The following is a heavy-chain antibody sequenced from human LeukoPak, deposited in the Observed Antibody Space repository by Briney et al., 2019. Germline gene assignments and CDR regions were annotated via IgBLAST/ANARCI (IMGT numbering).Heavy chain of an antibody. Sequence: GGSLRLSCAASGFTFSSYGMHWVRQAPGKGLGGVAFIRYDGSNKYYADSVKGRFTISRDNSKNTLYLQMNSLRAEDTAVYYCAKTYYDFWSGHNWFDPCGQGTLVTVSS. CDR1: GFTFSSYG. V-gene: IGHV3-30*02. J-gene: IGHJ5*02. D-gene: IGHD3-3*01. CDR3: AKTYYDFWSGHNWFDP. CDR2: IRYDGSNK.